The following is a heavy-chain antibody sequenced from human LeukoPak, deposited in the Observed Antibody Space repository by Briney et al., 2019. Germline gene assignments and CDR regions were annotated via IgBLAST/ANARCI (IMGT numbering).Heavy chain of an antibody. CDR3: ATIPLYCSGGSCYPDAFDI. CDR2: IYPGDSDT. V-gene: IGHV5-51*01. J-gene: IGHJ3*02. CDR1: GYSFTSYW. Sequence: GESLKISCKGSGYSFTSYWIGWVRQMPGKGLERMGIIYPGDSDTRYSPSFQGQVTISDDKSISTAYLQWSSLKASDTAMYYCATIPLYCSGGSCYPDAFDIWGQGTMVTVSS. D-gene: IGHD2-15*01.